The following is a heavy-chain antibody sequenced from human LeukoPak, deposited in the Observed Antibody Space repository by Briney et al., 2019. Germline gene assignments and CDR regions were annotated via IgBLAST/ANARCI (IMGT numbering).Heavy chain of an antibody. CDR2: IYYSGST. CDR3: ARGRLGRQHASFFDS. D-gene: IGHD2-2*01. Sequence: SETLSLTCSVSDGSMGTYYWGWIRQPPGKRLEWIGYIYYSGSTTYDPSLKSRVTVSVDTSKNQFSLKLTSMTAADTAVYYCARGRLGRQHASFFDSWGHGTLVTVSS. V-gene: IGHV4-59*08. CDR1: DGSMGTYY. J-gene: IGHJ4*01.